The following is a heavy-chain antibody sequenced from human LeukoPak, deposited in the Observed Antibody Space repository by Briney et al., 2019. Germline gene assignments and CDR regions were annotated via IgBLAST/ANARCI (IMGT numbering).Heavy chain of an antibody. V-gene: IGHV3-74*01. Sequence: PGGSLRLSCAASGXTFSSYWMHWVRQAPGKGLVWVARINGDGGITIYADSVKGRFTISRDNGKNTLYLQMNSLRAEDTAVYYCAKRKTYSSSWQIFDCWGQGTLVTVSS. D-gene: IGHD6-13*01. CDR2: INGDGGIT. CDR3: AKRKTYSSSWQIFDC. J-gene: IGHJ4*02. CDR1: GXTFSSYW.